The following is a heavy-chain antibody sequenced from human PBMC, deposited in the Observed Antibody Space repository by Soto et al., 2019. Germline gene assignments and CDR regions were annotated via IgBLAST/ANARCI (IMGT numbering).Heavy chain of an antibody. CDR1: GFTFSSYA. CDR3: AKFFVETGGSSGWPWSFHY. CDR2: ISGSGGTT. V-gene: IGHV3-23*01. J-gene: IGHJ4*02. D-gene: IGHD6-25*01. Sequence: EVQLLESGGGLVQPGRSLRLSCAASGFTFSSYAMSWVRQAPGKGLEWVSAISGSGGTTYYADSVKGRFTISRDNSKNTLFLQMNSLRGEDTAVYYCAKFFVETGGSSGWPWSFHYWGQGTLVTVSS.